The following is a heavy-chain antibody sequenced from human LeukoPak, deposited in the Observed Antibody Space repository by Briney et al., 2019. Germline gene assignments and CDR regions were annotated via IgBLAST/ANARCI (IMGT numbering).Heavy chain of an antibody. CDR1: GFTFDDYA. CDR2: ISWNSGSI. D-gene: IGHD6-13*01. Sequence: PGGSLRLSCAASGFTFDDYAMHWVRQAPGKGLEWVSGISWNSGSIGYADSVKGRFTISRDNAKNSLYLQMSSLRAEDTASYYCAKGFSSSWSDAFDIWGQGTMVTVSS. J-gene: IGHJ3*02. CDR3: AKGFSSSWSDAFDI. V-gene: IGHV3-9*01.